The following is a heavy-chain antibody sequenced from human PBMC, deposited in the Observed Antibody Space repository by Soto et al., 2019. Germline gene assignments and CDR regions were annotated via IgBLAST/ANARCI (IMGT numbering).Heavy chain of an antibody. CDR2: ISGSGDRT. D-gene: IGHD6-19*01. CDR3: AKGGIAVAADFDF. V-gene: IGHV3-23*01. CDR1: GFTFSSYA. J-gene: IGHJ4*02. Sequence: EVQLLESGGGLVQPGGSLRLSCAASGFTFSSYAMNWVRQAPGKGLEWVSVISGSGDRTYYADSVKGLFTIARDNSKNTLYVQMNSLRAEDTAVYYCAKGGIAVAADFDFWGQGTLVTVSS.